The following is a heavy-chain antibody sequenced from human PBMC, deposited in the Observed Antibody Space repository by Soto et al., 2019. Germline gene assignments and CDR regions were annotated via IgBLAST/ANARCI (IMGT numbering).Heavy chain of an antibody. J-gene: IGHJ5*02. D-gene: IGHD3-9*01. CDR3: ARAGGLRYFDWLPPNWFDP. Sequence: GASVKVSCKASGCTFSSYAISWVRQAPGQGLEWMGGIIPIFGTANYAQKFQGRVTITADESTSTAYMELSSLRSEDTAVYYCARAGGLRYFDWLPPNWFDPWGQGTLVTVSS. V-gene: IGHV1-69*13. CDR1: GCTFSSYA. CDR2: IIPIFGTA.